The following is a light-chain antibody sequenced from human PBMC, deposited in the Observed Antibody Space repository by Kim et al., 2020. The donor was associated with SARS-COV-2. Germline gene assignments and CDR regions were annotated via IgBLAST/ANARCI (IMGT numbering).Light chain of an antibody. V-gene: IGKV3-20*01. Sequence: EIVLTQSPGTLSLSPGERATLSCRASQSVSSSYLAWYQQKPGQAPRLLIYRASSRATGIPDRFSGSGSGTDFTLTISRLEPEDFAAYYCQQYSNSRTFGQGTKVDIK. CDR1: QSVSSSY. CDR3: QQYSNSRT. J-gene: IGKJ1*01. CDR2: RAS.